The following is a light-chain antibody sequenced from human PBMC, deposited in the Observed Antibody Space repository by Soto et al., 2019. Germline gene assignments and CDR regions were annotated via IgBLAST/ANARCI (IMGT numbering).Light chain of an antibody. Sequence: DIQMTQSPSSLSASVGDRVTITCRASQGISSYLAWYQQKLGKVPKLLISAASTLQSGVPSRISGSGSGTDFTLTISSLQPEDVATYYCQKYSSVITFGQGTRLEIK. CDR1: QGISSY. J-gene: IGKJ5*01. V-gene: IGKV1-27*01. CDR3: QKYSSVIT. CDR2: AAS.